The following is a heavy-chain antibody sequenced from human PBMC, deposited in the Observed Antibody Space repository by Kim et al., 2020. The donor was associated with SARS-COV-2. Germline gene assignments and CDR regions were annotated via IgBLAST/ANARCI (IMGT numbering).Heavy chain of an antibody. V-gene: IGHV4-31*03. Sequence: SETLSLTCTVSGGSISSGGYYWSWIRQHPGKVLEWIGYIYYSGSTYYNPSLKSRVTISVDTSKNQFSLKLSSVTAADTAVYYCARADQLQSYGMDVWGQGTTVTVSS. D-gene: IGHD2-2*01. CDR2: IYYSGST. J-gene: IGHJ6*02. CDR3: ARADQLQSYGMDV. CDR1: GGSISSGGYY.